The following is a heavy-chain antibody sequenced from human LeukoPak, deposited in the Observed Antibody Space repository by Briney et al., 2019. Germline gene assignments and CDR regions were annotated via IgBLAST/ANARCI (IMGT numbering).Heavy chain of an antibody. D-gene: IGHD2-15*01. CDR3: AKAPVTTCRGAFCYPFDY. CDR1: GFTLSSYA. Sequence: GGSLRLSCAASGFTLSSYAMSWVRQAPGKGLEWVSAISDTGNTYHADSVKGRFTISRDSSKNTLFLQMNRLRPEDTAVYYCAKAPVTTCRGAFCYPFDYWGLGTLVTVSS. V-gene: IGHV3-23*01. J-gene: IGHJ4*02. CDR2: ISDTGNT.